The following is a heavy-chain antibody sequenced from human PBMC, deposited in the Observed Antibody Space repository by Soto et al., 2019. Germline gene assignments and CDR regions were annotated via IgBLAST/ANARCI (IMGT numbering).Heavy chain of an antibody. D-gene: IGHD6-13*01. CDR1: GFSLTTSGVG. CDR3: VRRRQQMFKSRYFYPMDV. CDR2: IYWDDDK. J-gene: IGHJ6*04. Sequence: QITLKESGPTLVQPTQTLTLTCSVSGFSLTTSGVGVDWIRQAPGKALEWLALIYWDDDKRYSPSLRTRLTISKDTSKNQVFLTMTDMGPLDTATYYCVRRRQQMFKSRYFYPMDVWGKGTTVAVSS. V-gene: IGHV2-5*02.